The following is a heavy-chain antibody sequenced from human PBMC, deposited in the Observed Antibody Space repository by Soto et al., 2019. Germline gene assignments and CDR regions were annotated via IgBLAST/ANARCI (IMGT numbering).Heavy chain of an antibody. Sequence: QVQLVQSGAEVKKPGSSVKVSCKASGGTCSSYAISWVRQAPGQGLEWMGGIIPIFGTANYAQKFQGRVAITGDEATSTAYMGRGSLRSEVTAVYYRATDYGDPIRGRHYGMGVWGQGTTVTVSS. J-gene: IGHJ6*02. CDR1: GGTCSSYA. V-gene: IGHV1-69*12. CDR3: ATDYGDPIRGRHYGMGV. CDR2: IIPIFGTA. D-gene: IGHD4-17*01.